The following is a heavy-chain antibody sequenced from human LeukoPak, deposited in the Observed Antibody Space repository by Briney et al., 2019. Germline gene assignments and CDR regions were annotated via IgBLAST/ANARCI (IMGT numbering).Heavy chain of an antibody. J-gene: IGHJ5*02. Sequence: GGSLRLSCAASGFSFSSYIMNWVRQAPGKGLEWVSSISSSSSYIYYADSVKGRFTISRDNAKNSLYLQMNSLRAEDTAVYYCARDYYGSGSPRWFDPWGQGTLVTVSS. V-gene: IGHV3-21*01. CDR3: ARDYYGSGSPRWFDP. CDR2: ISSSSSYI. CDR1: GFSFSSYI. D-gene: IGHD3-10*01.